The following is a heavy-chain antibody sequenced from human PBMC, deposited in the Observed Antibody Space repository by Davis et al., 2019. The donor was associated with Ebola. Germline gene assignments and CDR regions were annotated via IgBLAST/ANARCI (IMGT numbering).Heavy chain of an antibody. CDR1: GGSINSYY. CDR3: ARGSRDGYHLDY. D-gene: IGHD5-24*01. V-gene: IGHV4-59*12. Sequence: SETLSLTCTVSGGSINSYYWSWIRQTPGKGLEWIGYIYYSGSTDYNPSFKSRVTISVDTSKNQFSLKLNSVTAADTAVYYCARGSRDGYHLDYWGQGALVTVSS. J-gene: IGHJ4*02. CDR2: IYYSGST.